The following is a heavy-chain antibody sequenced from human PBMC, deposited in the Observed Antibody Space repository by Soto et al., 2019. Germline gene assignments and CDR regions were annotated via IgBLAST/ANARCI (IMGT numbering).Heavy chain of an antibody. Sequence: PGGSLRLSCAASGFTFCSYWMHWVRQAPGKGLVWVSRINSDGSSTSYADSVKGRFTISRDNAKNTLYLQMNSLRAEDTAVYYCARDKSVIDGLWFDPWGQGTLVTVSS. CDR1: GFTFCSYW. J-gene: IGHJ5*02. D-gene: IGHD3-10*01. V-gene: IGHV3-74*01. CDR3: ARDKSVIDGLWFDP. CDR2: INSDGSST.